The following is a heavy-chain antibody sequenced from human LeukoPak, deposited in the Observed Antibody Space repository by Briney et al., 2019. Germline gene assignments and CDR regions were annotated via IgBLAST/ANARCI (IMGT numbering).Heavy chain of an antibody. J-gene: IGHJ6*03. CDR1: GFTFSSYA. D-gene: IGHD4-23*01. Sequence: GGSLRLSCAASGFTFSSYAMHWVRQAPGKGLEWVAVISYDGSNKYYADSVKGRFTISRDNSKNTLYLQMNSLRAEDTAVYYCARDRSPGDYGGNPFNSYYYYMDVWGKGTTVTVSS. CDR3: ARDRSPGDYGGNPFNSYYYYMDV. V-gene: IGHV3-30*04. CDR2: ISYDGSNK.